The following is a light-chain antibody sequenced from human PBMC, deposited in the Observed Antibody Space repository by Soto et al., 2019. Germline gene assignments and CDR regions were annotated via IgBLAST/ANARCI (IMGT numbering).Light chain of an antibody. CDR3: CSVGVGSTLV. CDR1: SSDVGTYNL. V-gene: IGLV2-23*01. J-gene: IGLJ2*01. CDR2: EGS. Sequence: QSALTQPASVSGSPGQSITISCTGTSSDVGTYNLVSWHQHHPGKAPKLIIYEGSKRPSGVSNRFSGSKSGNTASLTISGLQAEDEADYYCCSVGVGSTLVFGGGTKLTVL.